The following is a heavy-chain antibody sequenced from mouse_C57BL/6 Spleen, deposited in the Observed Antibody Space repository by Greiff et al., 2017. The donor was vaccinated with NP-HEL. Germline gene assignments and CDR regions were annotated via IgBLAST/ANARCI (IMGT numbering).Heavy chain of an antibody. Sequence: DVMLVESGEGLVKPGGSRNLSGAASGFPFGGNARSWVGRPPERGLEWVATISDGGSYTSYPDNVKGGFTISRDNAKNNLYLQMSHLKSEDTAMYYCARGGREVVEDWYFDVWGTGTTVTVSS. V-gene: IGHV5-4*03. CDR2: ISDGGSYT. CDR3: ARGGREVVEDWYFDV. CDR1: GFPFGGNA. J-gene: IGHJ1*03. D-gene: IGHD1-1*01.